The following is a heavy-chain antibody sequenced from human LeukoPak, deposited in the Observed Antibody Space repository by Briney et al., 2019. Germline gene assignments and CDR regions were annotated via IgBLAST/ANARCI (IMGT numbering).Heavy chain of an antibody. CDR3: VRYSASARWFDR. V-gene: IGHV4-59*08. D-gene: IGHD2-2*01. J-gene: IGHJ5*02. CDR1: GGSISSHF. Sequence: PSETLSLTCTVSGGSISSHFWSWIRQPPGKGLEWIGYIYYTGTTNYNPSLKSRVTISVDTSKNQFSLKLTSLTAADTAVYYCVRYSASARWFDRWGQGTLVTVSS. CDR2: IYYTGTT.